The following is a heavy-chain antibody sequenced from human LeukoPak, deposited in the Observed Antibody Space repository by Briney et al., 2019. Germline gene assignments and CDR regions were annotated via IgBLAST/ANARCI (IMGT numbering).Heavy chain of an antibody. Sequence: ASVKVSCKASGFTFTSSAVQWVRQARGQRLEWIGWIVVGSGNTNYAQKFQERATITRDMSTSTAYMELSSLRSEDTAVYYCAALINGSGSFVWFDPWGEGTLVTVSS. D-gene: IGHD3-10*01. V-gene: IGHV1-58*01. CDR3: AALINGSGSFVWFDP. CDR1: GFTFTSSA. CDR2: IVVGSGNT. J-gene: IGHJ5*02.